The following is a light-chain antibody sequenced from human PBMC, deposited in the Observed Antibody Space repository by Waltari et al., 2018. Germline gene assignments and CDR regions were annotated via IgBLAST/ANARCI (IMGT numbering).Light chain of an antibody. V-gene: IGKV1-9*01. CDR2: AAS. J-gene: IGKJ3*01. CDR3: QQVNNYPFT. Sequence: DIQLTQSPSFLYASVGDRVTITCRASQDISSSLAWYQQKPGRAPKLLIYAASTLQSGVPSRLSGSGSGTEFTLTISSLQPEDFVTYYCQQVNNYPFTFGPGTILDVK. CDR1: QDISSS.